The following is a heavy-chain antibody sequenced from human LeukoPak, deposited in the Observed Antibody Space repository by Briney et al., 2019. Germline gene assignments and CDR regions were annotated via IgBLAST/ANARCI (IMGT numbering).Heavy chain of an antibody. J-gene: IGHJ4*02. CDR3: AREGNGLLSKDFDY. D-gene: IGHD2/OR15-2a*01. CDR1: GFTFTDYY. CDR2: VGPHSSAT. Sequence: ASMKVSCKSSGFTFTDYYIHWVRQAPGQGLEWMGYVGPHSSATSSPQEFQGRVTMTRDTSMSTAYMELTRLTSDDTAVYYCAREGNGLLSKDFDYWGQGTLVTVSS. V-gene: IGHV1-2*02.